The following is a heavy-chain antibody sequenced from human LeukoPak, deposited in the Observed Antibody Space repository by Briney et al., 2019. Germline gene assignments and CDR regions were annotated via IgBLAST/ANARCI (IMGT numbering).Heavy chain of an antibody. CDR1: GYTFTGYY. Sequence: ASVKVSCKASGYTFTGYYMHWVRQAAGQELEWMGWINPNSGGTNYAHKFQGRVTMTRDTSISTAYMELSRLRSDDTAVYYCARGGYSSSPWFDPWGQGALVTVCS. CDR2: INPNSGGT. J-gene: IGHJ5*02. V-gene: IGHV1-2*07. D-gene: IGHD6-13*01. CDR3: ARGGYSSSPWFDP.